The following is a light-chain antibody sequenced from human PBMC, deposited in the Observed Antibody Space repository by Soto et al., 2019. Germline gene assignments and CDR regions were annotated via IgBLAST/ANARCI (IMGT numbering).Light chain of an antibody. J-gene: IGKJ4*01. CDR3: QQYNKWPLT. CDR1: QSARSN. Sequence: EIVMTQSPATLSVSPGERATLSCRASQSARSNLAWYQQKPGQAPWLLIYAASTRATGIPARFSGSGSGTEFTLTISSLQSEEFAVYYCQQYNKWPLTFGGGTKVEIK. V-gene: IGKV3-15*01. CDR2: AAS.